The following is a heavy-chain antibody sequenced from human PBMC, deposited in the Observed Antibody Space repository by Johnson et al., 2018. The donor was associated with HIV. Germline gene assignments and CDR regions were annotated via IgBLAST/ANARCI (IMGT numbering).Heavy chain of an antibody. V-gene: IGHV3-9*01. Sequence: VQLVESGGGLVQPGRSLRLSCAASGFTFDDYAMHWVRQAPGKGLEWVSGISWNSGSIGYVDSVKGRFTISRDNAKNSLYLQMNSLRAEDTAVYYCARDLHAFDIWGQGTMVTVSS. J-gene: IGHJ3*02. CDR3: ARDLHAFDI. CDR2: ISWNSGSI. CDR1: GFTFDDYA.